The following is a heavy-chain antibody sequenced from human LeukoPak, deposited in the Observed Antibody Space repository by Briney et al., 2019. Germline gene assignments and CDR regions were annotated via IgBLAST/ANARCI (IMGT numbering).Heavy chain of an antibody. J-gene: IGHJ4*02. CDR2: IYYSGST. V-gene: IGHV4-39*01. Sequence: PSETLSLTCTVSGGSISRSSYYWGWFRQPPGKGLEWIGSIYYSGSTYYNPSLKSRVTISVDTSKNQFSLKLSSVTAADTAVYYCAVKTARLDYWGQGTLVTVSS. D-gene: IGHD5-18*01. CDR3: AVKTARLDY. CDR1: GGSISRSSYY.